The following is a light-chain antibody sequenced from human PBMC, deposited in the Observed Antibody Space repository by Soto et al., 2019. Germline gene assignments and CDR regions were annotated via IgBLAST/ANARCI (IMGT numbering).Light chain of an antibody. CDR1: QRVSSN. V-gene: IGKV3-15*01. Sequence: IVMTQSPATLSVSPWETATLSCRASQRVSSNLAWYQQKPGQAPRLLIYGASTRATGIPARFSGSGSGTEFTITISRLEPEDFAVYYCQQYGSSGTFGQGTKVDI. CDR2: GAS. CDR3: QQYGSSGT. J-gene: IGKJ1*01.